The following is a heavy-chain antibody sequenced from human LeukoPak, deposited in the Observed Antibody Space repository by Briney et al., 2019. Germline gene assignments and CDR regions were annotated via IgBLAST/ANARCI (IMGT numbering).Heavy chain of an antibody. Sequence: ASVKVSCKASGGTFSSYAISWVRQAPGQGLEWMGWISTFNGITNSAQRLQDRVTLTTDTSTSTAYMELRSLRSDDTAVYYCARLRSIGASGHDASDIWGQGTMVTVSS. D-gene: IGHD6-13*01. J-gene: IGHJ3*02. CDR1: GGTFSSYA. CDR3: ARLRSIGASGHDASDI. CDR2: ISTFNGIT. V-gene: IGHV1-18*01.